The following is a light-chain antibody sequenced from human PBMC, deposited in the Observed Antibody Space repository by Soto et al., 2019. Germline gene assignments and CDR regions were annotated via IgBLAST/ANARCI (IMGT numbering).Light chain of an antibody. CDR1: QSISSY. CDR2: AAS. V-gene: IGKV1-39*01. CDR3: QQSYSTPYT. Sequence: DLQMTQSPSSLSASVGDRVTITCRASQSISSYLNWYQQKPGKAPNLLIYAASSLQSGVPSRFSGSGSGTDFTLTIRSLQPEDFATYHCQQSYSTPYTFGQGTKLEIK. J-gene: IGKJ2*01.